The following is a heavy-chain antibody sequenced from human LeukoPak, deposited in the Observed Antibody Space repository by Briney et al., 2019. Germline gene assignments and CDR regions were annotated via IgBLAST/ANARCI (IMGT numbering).Heavy chain of an antibody. D-gene: IGHD3-3*01. CDR1: GGSFSGYY. J-gene: IGHJ6*02. CDR3: ARGNYDSLYYYYGMDV. Sequence: SETLSLTCAVYGGSFSGYYWSWIRQPPGKGLEWIGEINHSGSTNYNPSLKSRVTISVDTSKNQFSLKLSSVTAADTAVYYCARGNYDSLYYYYGMDVWGHGTTVTVSS. CDR2: INHSGST. V-gene: IGHV4-34*01.